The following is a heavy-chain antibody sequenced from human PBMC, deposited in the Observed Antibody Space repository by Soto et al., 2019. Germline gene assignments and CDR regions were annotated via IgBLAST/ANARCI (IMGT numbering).Heavy chain of an antibody. CDR1: GYSFTSYW. CDR3: AGGGVRGVITRTRDYYGMDV. V-gene: IGHV5-51*01. CDR2: IYPGDSDT. J-gene: IGHJ6*02. Sequence: PGESLKISCKGSGYSFTSYWIGWVRQMPGKGLEWMGIIYPGDSDTRYSPSFQGQVTISADKSINTAYLQWSSLKASDTAMYYCAGGGVRGVITRTRDYYGMDVRGQGTTVTVSS. D-gene: IGHD3-10*01.